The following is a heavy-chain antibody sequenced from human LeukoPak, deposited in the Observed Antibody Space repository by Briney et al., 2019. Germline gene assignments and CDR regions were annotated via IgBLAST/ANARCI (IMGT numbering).Heavy chain of an antibody. J-gene: IGHJ4*02. V-gene: IGHV7-4-1*02. CDR1: GYTFTNYG. CDR2: INTNTGNP. D-gene: IGHD3/OR15-3a*01. CDR3: ARDFRTGDHQL. Sequence: GASVKVSCKASGYTFTNYGLSWVRQAPGQGLEWMGWINTNTGNPKSAQGFTERFVFSLDASVSTAYLQISSLKAEDTAVYYCARDFRTGDHQLWGQGTLVTVSS.